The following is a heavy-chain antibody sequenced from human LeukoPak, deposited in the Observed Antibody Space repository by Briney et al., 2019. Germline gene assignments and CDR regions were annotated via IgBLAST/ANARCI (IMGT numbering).Heavy chain of an antibody. V-gene: IGHV4-59*12. CDR3: ARVGGDYVGDYFDY. J-gene: IGHJ4*02. CDR1: GGSISGYY. Sequence: SETLSLTCTVSGGSISGYYWSWIRQPPGKGLEWIGFIYYSGTTNYNPSLKSRVTISVDTSKNQFSLKLSPVTAADTAVYYCARVGGDYVGDYFDYWGQGTLVTVSS. D-gene: IGHD4-17*01. CDR2: IYYSGTT.